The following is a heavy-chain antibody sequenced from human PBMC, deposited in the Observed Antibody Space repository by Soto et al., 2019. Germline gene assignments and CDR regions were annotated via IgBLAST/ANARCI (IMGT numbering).Heavy chain of an antibody. CDR3: ARRKAAAGTPFDY. V-gene: IGHV4-61*08. D-gene: IGHD6-13*01. J-gene: IGHJ4*02. CDR2: IDYSGST. CDR1: RASSSNPTDEDS. Sequence: SETLSLTCTASRASSSNPTDEDSWTWIRQPPGKGLEWIGSIDYSGSTNYDPSVESRVAISLDTSKNQFSLKLSSVTAADTAVYYCARRKAAAGTPFDYWGQGTLVTVSS.